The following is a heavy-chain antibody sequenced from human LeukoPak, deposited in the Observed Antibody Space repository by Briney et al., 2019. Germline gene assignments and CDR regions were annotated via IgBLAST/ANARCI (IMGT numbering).Heavy chain of an antibody. CDR3: AKADGDYDYYYMDV. Sequence: GGSLRLSCAASGFTSSSYAMSWVRQAPGKGLEWVSAISGSGGSTYYADSVKGRFTISRDNSKNTLYLQMNSLRAEDTAVDYCAKADGDYDYYYMDVWGKGTTVTVSS. CDR2: ISGSGGST. V-gene: IGHV3-23*01. CDR1: GFTSSSYA. D-gene: IGHD4-17*01. J-gene: IGHJ6*03.